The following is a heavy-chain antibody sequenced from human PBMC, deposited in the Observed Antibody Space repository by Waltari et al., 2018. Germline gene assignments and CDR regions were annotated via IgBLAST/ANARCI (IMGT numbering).Heavy chain of an antibody. Sequence: EVQLVESGGGLVQPGQSLRLSCAASGFPFSTYSMNWVRQAPGKGLEWVSYISGSSSTIYYVGSVKGRFTISRDNAKNSLFLQMNSLRAEDTAVYYCARDAYYSDSSGYHFDYWGQGTLVTVSS. V-gene: IGHV3-48*04. CDR2: ISGSSSTI. J-gene: IGHJ4*02. D-gene: IGHD3-22*01. CDR1: GFPFSTYS. CDR3: ARDAYYSDSSGYHFDY.